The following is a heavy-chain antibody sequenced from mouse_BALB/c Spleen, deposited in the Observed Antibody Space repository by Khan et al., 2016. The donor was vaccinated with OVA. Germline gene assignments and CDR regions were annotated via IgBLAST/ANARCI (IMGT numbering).Heavy chain of an antibody. CDR3: IRSGYGSFAY. D-gene: IGHD2-2*01. CDR1: GYTFISYY. Sequence: QVQLQQSGAELVKPGASVKLPCKASGYTFISYYMYWVKERPGQGLEWIGEINPSNGGSNFNEKFKNKATLTVDKSSSTAYMQLSSLTSEDASVYYCIRSGYGSFAYWGQGTLVTVSA. V-gene: IGHV1S81*02. CDR2: INPSNGGS. J-gene: IGHJ3*01.